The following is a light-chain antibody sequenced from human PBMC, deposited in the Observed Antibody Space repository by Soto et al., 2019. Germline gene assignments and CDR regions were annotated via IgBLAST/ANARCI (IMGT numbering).Light chain of an antibody. CDR1: QRIGSY. J-gene: IGKJ3*01. CDR2: DAS. Sequence: ETVLTQSPATLSLSPGERATLSCRASQRIGSYLVWYQQKPGQAPRLLIYDASKRAPGIPARFCGSGSGTDFTLTISSLEAEDFAIYYCQQRCNSPFTLGPGTKVDIK. V-gene: IGKV3-11*01. CDR3: QQRCNSPFT.